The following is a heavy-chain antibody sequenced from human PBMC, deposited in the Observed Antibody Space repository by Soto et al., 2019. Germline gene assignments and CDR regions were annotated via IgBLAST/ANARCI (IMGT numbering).Heavy chain of an antibody. D-gene: IGHD2-21*02. CDR2: INHSGST. CDR3: AREETAWPLAYGLDV. V-gene: IGHV4-34*01. J-gene: IGHJ6*02. CDR1: GGSFSGYY. Sequence: PETLSLTCAVYGGSFSGYYWSWIRQPPGKGLEWIGEINHSGSTNYNPSLKSRVTISVDTSKNSVSLQMDSLRAEDAAVYYCAREETAWPLAYGLDVWGQGTTVTVSS.